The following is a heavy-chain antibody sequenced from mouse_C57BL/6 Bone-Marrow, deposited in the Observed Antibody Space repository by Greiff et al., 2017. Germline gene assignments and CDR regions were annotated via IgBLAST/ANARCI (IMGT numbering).Heavy chain of an antibody. CDR2: IDPSDSYT. CDR1: GYTFTSYW. J-gene: IGHJ2*01. V-gene: IGHV1-69*01. Sequence: QVQLQQSGAELVMPGASVKLSCKASGYTFTSYWMHWVKQRPGQGLEWIGEIDPSDSYTNYNQKFKGKSTLTVDKSSSTAYMQLSSLTSEDSAVYYCARGVLLRLFDYWGQGTTLTVSS. CDR3: ARGVLLRLFDY. D-gene: IGHD1-1*01.